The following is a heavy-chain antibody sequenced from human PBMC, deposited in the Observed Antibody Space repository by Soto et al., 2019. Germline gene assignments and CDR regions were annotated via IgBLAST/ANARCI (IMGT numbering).Heavy chain of an antibody. Sequence: EVQLLESGGGLVQPGESLRLSCAASGFTVSSYAMSWVRQAPGKGLEWVSVISGSDDSTYYADSAKGRFTISRDNSKNTLYLQMNSLRAEDTAVYYCAKRISSSTFDYWGQGTLVTVSS. D-gene: IGHD6-6*01. CDR3: AKRISSSTFDY. V-gene: IGHV3-23*01. CDR2: ISGSDDST. CDR1: GFTVSSYA. J-gene: IGHJ4*02.